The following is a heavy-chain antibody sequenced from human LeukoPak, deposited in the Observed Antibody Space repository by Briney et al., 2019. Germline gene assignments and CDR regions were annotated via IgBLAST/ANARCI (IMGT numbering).Heavy chain of an antibody. J-gene: IGHJ2*01. CDR1: GYTFTSYG. D-gene: IGHD5-18*01. CDR3: ARGRSGYSYGREGYFDL. Sequence: ASVKVSCKASGYTFTSYGISWVRQAPGQGLEWMGWISAYNGNTNYAQKLQGRVTMTTDTSTSTAYMELRSLRSDDTAVYYCARGRSGYSYGREGYFDLWGRGTLVTVSS. CDR2: ISAYNGNT. V-gene: IGHV1-18*01.